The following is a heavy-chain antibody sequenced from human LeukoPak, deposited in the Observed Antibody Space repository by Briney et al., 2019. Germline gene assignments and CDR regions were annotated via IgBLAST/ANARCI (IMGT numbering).Heavy chain of an antibody. CDR1: GYTFIVYY. V-gene: IGHV1-2*02. CDR3: GRAILGGGSGDFDY. J-gene: IGHJ4*02. CDR2: INPNSDGT. D-gene: IGHD3-10*01. Sequence: ASVKVSCKASGYTFIVYYIHCVRQAPGQGLEWMGWINPNSDGTNYAQKFQGRVTMTRDTSISTAYMELNRLRSADTAVYYCGRAILGGGSGDFDYWGQGTLVTVSS.